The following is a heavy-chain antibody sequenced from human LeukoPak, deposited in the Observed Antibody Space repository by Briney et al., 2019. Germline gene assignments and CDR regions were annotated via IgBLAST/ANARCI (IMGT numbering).Heavy chain of an antibody. Sequence: GRSLRLSCAASGFTFSSYAMHWVRQAPGKGLEWVAVISYDGSNKYYADSVKGRFTISRDNSKNTLYLQMNSLRAEDTAVYYCARDSRGFWSGYSYYFDYWGQGTLVTVSS. CDR1: GFTFSSYA. J-gene: IGHJ4*02. D-gene: IGHD3-3*01. V-gene: IGHV3-30-3*01. CDR2: ISYDGSNK. CDR3: ARDSRGFWSGYSYYFDY.